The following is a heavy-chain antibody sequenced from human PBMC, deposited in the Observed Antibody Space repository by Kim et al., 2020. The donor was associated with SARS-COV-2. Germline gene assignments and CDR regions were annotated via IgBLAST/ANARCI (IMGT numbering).Heavy chain of an antibody. CDR1: GYTFTGYC. CDR3: ARVLLVWSGYHNFDY. J-gene: IGHJ4*02. CDR2: IDPNSGDT. Sequence: ASVKVSCKASGYTFTGYCIHWVRQAPGQGLEWMGRIDPNSGDTNYSQKFQGRVTMTTDTSMSTAYMELSRLRSDDTAVYYCARVLLVWSGYHNFDYWGQGTLVTVSS. V-gene: IGHV1-2*06. D-gene: IGHD3-3*01.